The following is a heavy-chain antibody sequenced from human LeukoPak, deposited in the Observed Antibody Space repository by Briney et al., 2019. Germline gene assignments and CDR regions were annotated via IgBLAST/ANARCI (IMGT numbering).Heavy chain of an antibody. CDR2: IIPILGIA. V-gene: IGHV1-69*02. J-gene: IGHJ3*02. D-gene: IGHD3-22*01. CDR1: GGTFSSYT. CDR3: ASPGRDYYYDSSGYYYAGDAFDI. Sequence: SVKVSCKASGGTFSSYTISWVRQAPGQGLEWMRRIIPILGIANYAQKFQGRVTITADKSTSTAYMELSSLRSEDTAVYYCASPGRDYYYDSSGYYYAGDAFDIWGQGTMVTVSS.